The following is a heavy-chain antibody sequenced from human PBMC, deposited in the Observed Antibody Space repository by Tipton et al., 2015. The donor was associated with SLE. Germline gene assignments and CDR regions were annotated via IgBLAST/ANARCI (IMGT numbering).Heavy chain of an antibody. D-gene: IGHD4-23*01. V-gene: IGHV4-39*07. CDR1: GGSISSSSYY. Sequence: TLSLTCTVSGGSISSSSYYWSWIRQPPGKGLEWIGEINHSGRTNYNPSLKSRVTISVGTSKNQFSLKLSSVNAADTAVYYCARHGGYYFDYWGQGTLVTVSS. CDR2: INHSGRT. J-gene: IGHJ4*02. CDR3: ARHGGYYFDY.